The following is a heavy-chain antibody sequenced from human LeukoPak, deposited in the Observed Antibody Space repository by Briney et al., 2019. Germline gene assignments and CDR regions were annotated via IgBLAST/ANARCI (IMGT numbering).Heavy chain of an antibody. D-gene: IGHD5-12*01. CDR1: GFTFSSYG. CDR2: ISYDGSNK. J-gene: IGHJ5*02. CDR3: AKEGGGYSGYDNNWFDP. Sequence: GGSLRLSCAASGFTFSSYGMHWVRQAPGKGLEWVAVISYDGSNKYYADSVKGRFTISRDNSKNTLHLQMNSLRAEDTAVYYCAKEGGGYSGYDNNWFDPWGQGTLVTVSS. V-gene: IGHV3-30*18.